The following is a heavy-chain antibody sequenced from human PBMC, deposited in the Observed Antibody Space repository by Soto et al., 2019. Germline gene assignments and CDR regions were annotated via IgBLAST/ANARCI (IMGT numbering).Heavy chain of an antibody. CDR3: ARVGGDLYYYDSSVYYYYYGMDV. V-gene: IGHV4-59*01. CDR2: IYYSGST. D-gene: IGHD3-22*01. Sequence: PSETLSLTCTVSGGSISSYYWSWIRQPPGKGLEWIGYIYYSGSTNYNPSLKSRVTISVDTSKNQFSLKLSSVTAADTAVYYCARVGGDLYYYDSSVYYYYYGMDVWGQGTTVTVSS. CDR1: GGSISSYY. J-gene: IGHJ6*02.